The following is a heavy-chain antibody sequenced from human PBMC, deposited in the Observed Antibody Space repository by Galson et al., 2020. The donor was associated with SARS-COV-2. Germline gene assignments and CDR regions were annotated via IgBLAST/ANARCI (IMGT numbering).Heavy chain of an antibody. D-gene: IGHD3-9*01. V-gene: IGHV2-70*01. CDR3: ARMYYDILTGYYAFDY. Sequence: SGPTLVKPTQTLTLTCTFSRSSLSTSGMRVSWIRQPPGKALEWLALIDWDDDKYYRTSLKTRLTISKDTSKNQVVLTMTNMDPVDTATYYCARMYYDILTGYYAFDYWGQGTLVTVSS. J-gene: IGHJ4*02. CDR1: RSSLSTSGMR. CDR2: IDWDDDK.